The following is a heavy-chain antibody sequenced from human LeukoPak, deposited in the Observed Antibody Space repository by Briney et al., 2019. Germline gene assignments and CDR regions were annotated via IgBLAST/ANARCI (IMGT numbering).Heavy chain of an antibody. CDR2: IRGTGGRT. CDR1: GFSFSSYP. J-gene: IGHJ1*01. Sequence: GGSLRLSCAASGFSFSSYPMGWVRQAPGKGLEWVSSIRGTGGRTYYADSVKGRFTISRDNSRNTLSLQMNSLRVEYTAVYFCAKGPYSDSSEWFQYWGQGTLVTVSS. V-gene: IGHV3-23*01. CDR3: AKGPYSDSSEWFQY. D-gene: IGHD6-13*01.